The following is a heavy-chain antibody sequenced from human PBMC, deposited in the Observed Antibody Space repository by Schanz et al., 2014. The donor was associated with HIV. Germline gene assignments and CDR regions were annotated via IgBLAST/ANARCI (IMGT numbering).Heavy chain of an antibody. D-gene: IGHD3-3*01. Sequence: EVQLVESGGALVQSGGSLRLSCVASGFTFSNYFMTWPRQPPGKGLEWVAHIKSDGSAQDYVDSVKGRFTISRANARNSVFLQMTSLRADDTAVYYCAREDWSLPDWGQGTLVTVSS. CDR3: AREDWSLPD. V-gene: IGHV3-7*01. CDR1: GFTFSNYF. CDR2: IKSDGSAQ. J-gene: IGHJ4*02.